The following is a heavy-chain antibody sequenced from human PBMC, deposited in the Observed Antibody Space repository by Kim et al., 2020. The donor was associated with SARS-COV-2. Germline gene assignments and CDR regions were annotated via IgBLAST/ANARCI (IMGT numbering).Heavy chain of an antibody. Sequence: GGSLRLSCAASGFTFSSYAMHWVRQAPGKGLEWVAVISYDGSNKYYADSVKGRFTISRDNSKNTLYLQMNSLRAEDTAVYYCDSSGSYSISRDYWGQGTLVTVSS. D-gene: IGHD1-26*01. V-gene: IGHV3-30*04. CDR3: DSSGSYSISRDY. J-gene: IGHJ4*02. CDR1: GFTFSSYA. CDR2: ISYDGSNK.